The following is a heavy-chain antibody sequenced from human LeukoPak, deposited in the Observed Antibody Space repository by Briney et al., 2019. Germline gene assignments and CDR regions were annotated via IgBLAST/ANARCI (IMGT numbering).Heavy chain of an antibody. D-gene: IGHD3-22*01. J-gene: IGHJ4*02. CDR1: GFTFSTYG. CDR2: ISHTSDAI. CDR3: ARASPSGYDY. V-gene: IGHV3-48*02. Sequence: GGSLRLSCAASGFTFSTYGINWVRQAPGKGLEWVSYISHTSDAIYYPDSVKGRFTISRDNAKNSLYLQMNSLRDEDTAVYYCARASPSGYDYWGQGTLVTGS.